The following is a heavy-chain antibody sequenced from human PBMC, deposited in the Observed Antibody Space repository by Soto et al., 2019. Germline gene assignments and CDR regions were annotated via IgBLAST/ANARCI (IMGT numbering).Heavy chain of an antibody. Sequence: QVQLVESGGGVVQPGRSLRLSCAASGFTFRTYAIHWVRQAPGKGLEWVAVISYDGSNKYYAGSVKGRFTVSRDNSKNMLFPQMNSLRTEDTAMYYCARGNSCNDPRGFGYWGQGTLVTVSS. CDR2: ISYDGSNK. CDR1: GFTFRTYA. CDR3: ARGNSCNDPRGFGY. V-gene: IGHV3-30-3*01. D-gene: IGHD1-1*01. J-gene: IGHJ4*02.